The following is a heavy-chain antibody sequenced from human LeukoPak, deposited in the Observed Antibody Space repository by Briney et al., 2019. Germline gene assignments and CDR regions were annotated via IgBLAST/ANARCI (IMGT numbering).Heavy chain of an antibody. V-gene: IGHV1-8*03. D-gene: IGHD3-3*01. CDR3: ARGAPDFWNVYYMDV. CDR1: GYTFSNYD. J-gene: IGHJ6*03. Sequence: ASVKVSCKASGYTFSNYDINWVRQATGQGLEWMGWMNPNSGNTGYAQKFQGRVTITRSTSISTAHMELSSLRSEDTAVYYCARGAPDFWNVYYMDVWGKGTTVSVSS. CDR2: MNPNSGNT.